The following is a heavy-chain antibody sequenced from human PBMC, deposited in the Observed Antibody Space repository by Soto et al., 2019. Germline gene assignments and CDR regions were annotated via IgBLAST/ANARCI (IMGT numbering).Heavy chain of an antibody. D-gene: IGHD7-27*01. V-gene: IGHV3-66*01. CDR1: GFTVSNNY. J-gene: IGHJ5*02. Sequence: EVQLVESGGGLVQPGGSLRLSCAASGFTVSNNYMSWVRQAPGKGLEWVSFIYSGGNTYYADSVKGRFTISRDKSKNTLYLQMNNLSVEDTAVYYCTRRPGSWGQGTLVTVSS. CDR3: TRRPGS. CDR2: IYSGGNT.